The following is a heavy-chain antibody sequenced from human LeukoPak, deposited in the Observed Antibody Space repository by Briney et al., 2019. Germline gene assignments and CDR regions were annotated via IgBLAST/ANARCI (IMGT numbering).Heavy chain of an antibody. J-gene: IGHJ3*02. V-gene: IGHV3-11*04. CDR3: ARGGGYCSDGSCSI. CDR2: ISSSAKTI. D-gene: IGHD2-15*01. Sequence: GGSLRLSCAASGFTFSDYYMTWIRQAPGKGLEWVSHISSSAKTIHYADSVKGRFTISRDNAKNSLYLQMNSLRAEDTAVYYCARGGGYCSDGSCSIWGQGTMVTVSS. CDR1: GFTFSDYY.